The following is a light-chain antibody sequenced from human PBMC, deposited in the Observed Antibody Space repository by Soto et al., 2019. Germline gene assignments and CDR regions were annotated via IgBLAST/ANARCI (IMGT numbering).Light chain of an antibody. CDR1: QSVSSN. Sequence: EIVMTQSPATLSVSPGERATLSCRASQSVSSNLAWYQPKPGQAPRLRIYGASSRATGIPDRFSGSGSGTDFTLTISRLEPEDFAVYYCQQYGSSPPLTFGGGTKV. V-gene: IGKV3-20*01. J-gene: IGKJ4*01. CDR3: QQYGSSPPLT. CDR2: GAS.